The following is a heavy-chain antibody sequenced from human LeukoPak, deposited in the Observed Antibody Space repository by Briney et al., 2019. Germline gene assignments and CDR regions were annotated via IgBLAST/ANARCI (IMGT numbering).Heavy chain of an antibody. J-gene: IGHJ4*02. CDR1: GFTFSSYA. CDR3: AKDESGVGMADRHQWDY. Sequence: GGSLRLSCAASGFTFSSYAMSWVRQAPGKGLEWVSAISGSGGSTYYADSLKGRFTISRDNSKNTPYLQMNSLRAEAAAVYSCAKDESGVGMADRHQWDYWGQGTLVTVSS. V-gene: IGHV3-23*01. CDR2: ISGSGGST. D-gene: IGHD6-6*01.